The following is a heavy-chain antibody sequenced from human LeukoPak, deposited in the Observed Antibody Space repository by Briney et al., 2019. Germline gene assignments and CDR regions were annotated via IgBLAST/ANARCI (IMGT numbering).Heavy chain of an antibody. CDR2: IIPIFGTA. D-gene: IGHD5-24*01. CDR1: GGTFSSYA. V-gene: IGHV1-69*13. CDR3: ARVVLGRRWLQTSYYYGMDV. J-gene: IGHJ6*02. Sequence: SVKVSCKASGGTFSSYAISWVRQAPGQGLEWMGGIIPIFGTANYAQKFQGRVAITADESTSTAYLELSSLTSEDTAVYYCARVVLGRRWLQTSYYYGMDVWGQGTTVTVSS.